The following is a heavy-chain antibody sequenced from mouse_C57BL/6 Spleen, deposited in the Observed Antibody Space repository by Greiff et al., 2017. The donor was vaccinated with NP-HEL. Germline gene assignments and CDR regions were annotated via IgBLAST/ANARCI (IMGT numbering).Heavy chain of an antibody. D-gene: IGHD2-1*01. CDR1: GFNFSSYG. CDR2: ISSGSSYT. CDR3: ATSSTMVTSYYFDY. J-gene: IGHJ2*01. V-gene: IGHV5-6*01. Sequence: EVKLVESGGDLVKPGGSLKLSCAASGFNFSSYGMSWVRQTPDKRLEWVATISSGSSYTYYPDSVKGRFTIARDNAKNTLYLQMSSLKSEDTAMYYCATSSTMVTSYYFDYWGQGTTLTVSS.